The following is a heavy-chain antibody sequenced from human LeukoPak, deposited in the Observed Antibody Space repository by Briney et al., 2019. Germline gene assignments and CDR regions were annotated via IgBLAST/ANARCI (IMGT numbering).Heavy chain of an antibody. D-gene: IGHD3-10*01. CDR3: AVYGSGFDP. V-gene: IGHV3-23*01. J-gene: IGHJ5*02. CDR1: GFTFSSYG. CDR2: ISGSDGRT. Sequence: GGSLRLSCAASGFTFSSYGMSWVRQAPGKGLEWVSGISGSDGRTYYADSVKGRFTVSRDNSKNTLYLQMNSLRAEDTAVYYCAVYGSGFDPWGQGTLVTVSS.